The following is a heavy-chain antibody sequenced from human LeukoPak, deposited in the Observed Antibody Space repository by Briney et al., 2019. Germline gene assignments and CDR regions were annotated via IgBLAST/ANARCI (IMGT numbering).Heavy chain of an antibody. CDR1: GGSISSSSYY. J-gene: IGHJ4*02. V-gene: IGHV4-39*01. CDR2: IYYSGST. Sequence: SETLSLTCTVSGGSISSSSYYWGWIRQPPGKGLEWIGSIYYSGSTYYNPSLKSRVTISVDTSKNQFSLKLSSVTAADTAVYYCARWYYYDSSGYTVGYYFDYWGQGTLVTVSS. CDR3: ARWYYYDSSGYTVGYYFDY. D-gene: IGHD3-22*01.